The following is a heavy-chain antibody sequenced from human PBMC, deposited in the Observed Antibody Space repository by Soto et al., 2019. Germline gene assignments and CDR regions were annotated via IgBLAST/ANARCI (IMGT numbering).Heavy chain of an antibody. Sequence: SETLSLTCAVYGGSFSGYYWSWIRQPPGKGLEWIGEINHSGSTNYNPSLKSRVTISVDTSKNQFSLKLSSVTAADTAVYYCARGRCSSTSCYSGYYYYYMDVWGKRTTVTVSS. CDR3: ARGRCSSTSCYSGYYYYYMDV. CDR1: GGSFSGYY. D-gene: IGHD2-2*01. V-gene: IGHV4-34*01. J-gene: IGHJ6*03. CDR2: INHSGST.